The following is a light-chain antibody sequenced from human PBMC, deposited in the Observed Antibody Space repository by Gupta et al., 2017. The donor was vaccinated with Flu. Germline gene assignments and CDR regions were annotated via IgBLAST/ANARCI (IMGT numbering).Light chain of an antibody. CDR1: NIGSHS. CDR2: LDS. CDR3: QVWDTNRDNFV. V-gene: IGLV3-21*04. J-gene: IGLJ2*01. Sequence: GKSDTITCGGSNIGSHSLHWYHPKPGPAPVRGIYLDSERPSGIPERFSGSTAANTDTPTTSRVEAGEEADDYCQVWDTNRDNFVFGGGTKLTVL.